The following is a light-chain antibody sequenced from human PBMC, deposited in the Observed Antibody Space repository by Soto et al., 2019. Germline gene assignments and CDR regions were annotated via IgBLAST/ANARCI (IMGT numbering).Light chain of an antibody. CDR1: QSISSY. CDR2: AAS. J-gene: IGKJ1*01. CDR3: QRSYSTPLT. V-gene: IGKV1-39*01. Sequence: DIQMTQSPSSLSASVGDRVTITCRASQSISSYLNWYKQKPGKAPKLLIYAASSLQSGVPSRFSGSGSGTDFTLSISSLQPEDFATYYCQRSYSTPLTFGQGTKVEIK.